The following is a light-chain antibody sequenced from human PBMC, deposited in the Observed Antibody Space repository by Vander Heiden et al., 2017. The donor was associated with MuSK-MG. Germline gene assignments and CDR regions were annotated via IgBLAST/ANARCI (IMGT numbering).Light chain of an antibody. CDR3: QQPSNWPPFT. J-gene: IGKJ2*01. CDR1: QSVSSY. Sequence: EIVLTQSPATLSLSPGERATLSCRASQSVSSYFAWYQQKPGQAPRLLIYDAANRDTGIPARFSGSGFGKELALTISSREQEDFAVYYCQQPSNWPPFTFGQGTKLEIK. V-gene: IGKV3-11*01. CDR2: DAA.